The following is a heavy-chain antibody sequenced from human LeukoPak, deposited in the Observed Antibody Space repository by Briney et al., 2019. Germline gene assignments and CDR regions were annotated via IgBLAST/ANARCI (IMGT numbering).Heavy chain of an antibody. V-gene: IGHV4-59*12. J-gene: IGHJ6*03. D-gene: IGHD3-10*01. CDR2: KDYSGST. Sequence: SETLSLTCTVSGVSISRYYWSWIRQPPGKGLEWIGYKDYSGSTNYNRSLKSRVTISVDTSKNQFSLKLSSVTAADTAVYYCARGWSLAYYYYYYMDVWGKGTTVTVSS. CDR3: ARGWSLAYYYYYYMDV. CDR1: GVSISRYY.